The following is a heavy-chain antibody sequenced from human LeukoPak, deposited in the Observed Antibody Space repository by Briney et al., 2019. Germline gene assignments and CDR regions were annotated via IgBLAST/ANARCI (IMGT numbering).Heavy chain of an antibody. CDR2: ITTSEIT. CDR1: GFSFSSNE. Sequence: PGGSLRLYCAASGFSFSSNEMNWVRQAPGKGPEWVSHITTSEITYYADSVKGRFTISRDNAKNSLYLQMTSLRVEDTAVYYCGRYLNYWGQGTLVTVSS. CDR3: GRYLNY. V-gene: IGHV3-48*03. D-gene: IGHD3-10*01. J-gene: IGHJ4*02.